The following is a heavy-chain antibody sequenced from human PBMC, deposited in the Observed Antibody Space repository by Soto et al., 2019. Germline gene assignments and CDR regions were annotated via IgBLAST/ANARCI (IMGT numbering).Heavy chain of an antibody. CDR3: ATNPRAVTIDYYSYGLDV. CDR1: GGTFKTYS. V-gene: IGHV1-69*01. Sequence: QVQLVQSGAEVKKPGSSVKVSCEASGGTFKTYSINWVRQAPGHGVEWMGGIIPIFGTTNYAQKFRGRVTITADESTSTAYMELSSLRSDDTAVYYCATNPRAVTIDYYSYGLDVWGQGTTLTVSS. D-gene: IGHD4-17*01. J-gene: IGHJ6*02. CDR2: IIPIFGTT.